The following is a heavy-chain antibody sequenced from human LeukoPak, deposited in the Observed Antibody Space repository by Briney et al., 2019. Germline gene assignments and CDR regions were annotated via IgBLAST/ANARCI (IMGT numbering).Heavy chain of an antibody. V-gene: IGHV3-7*01. CDR3: ARDGDDSSGYYGDY. Sequence: ETGRSLRLSCAASGFTFDDYAMHWVRQAPGKGLEWVANIRQDGSEEFYVDSVKGRFTISRDNAKNSLYLQMNSLRAEDTAVYYCARDGDDSSGYYGDYWGQGTLVTVSS. J-gene: IGHJ4*02. CDR2: IRQDGSEE. D-gene: IGHD3-22*01. CDR1: GFTFDDYA.